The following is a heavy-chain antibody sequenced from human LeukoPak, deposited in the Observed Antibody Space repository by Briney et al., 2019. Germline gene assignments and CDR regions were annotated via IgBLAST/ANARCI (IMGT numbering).Heavy chain of an antibody. CDR2: TYYRSGWYN. D-gene: IGHD7-27*01. CDR1: GDSVSSNSAA. V-gene: IGHV6-1*01. Sequence: SQTLSLTCAISGDSVSSNSAAWGWIRQSPSRGLEWLGRTYYRSGWYNDYALSVESRITINPDTSKNQASLQLTSVPPEDTAVYYCSRELAWGPADYWGQGTLVTVSS. J-gene: IGHJ4*02. CDR3: SRELAWGPADY.